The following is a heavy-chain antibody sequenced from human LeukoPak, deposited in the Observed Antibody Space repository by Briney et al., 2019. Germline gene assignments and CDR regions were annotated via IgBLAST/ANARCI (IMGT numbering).Heavy chain of an antibody. J-gene: IGHJ6*02. D-gene: IGHD2-2*01. Sequence: GASVKVSCKASGGTFSNYAINWVRQAPGQGLEWMGGIIPIFGTASYEQKFQGRVTITADESTSTVYMELSSLRSEDTAVYYCATSIVVASATRGNPPPYHYYYGMDVWGQGTTVTVSS. CDR1: GGTFSNYA. CDR3: ATSIVVASATRGNPPPYHYYYGMDV. V-gene: IGHV1-69*13. CDR2: IIPIFGTA.